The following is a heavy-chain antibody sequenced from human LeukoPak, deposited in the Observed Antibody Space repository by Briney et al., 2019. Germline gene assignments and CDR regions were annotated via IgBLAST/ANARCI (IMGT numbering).Heavy chain of an antibody. CDR3: ARPYYDSSGYYDAFDI. D-gene: IGHD3-22*01. CDR2: IYPGDSDT. CDR1: GYRFTSYW. Sequence: KPGESLKIPCKGSGYRFTSYWIGWVCQMPGKGLEWMGIIYPGDSDTRYSPSFDGQFTISADKSISTAYLQWSSLKASDTAMYYCARPYYDSSGYYDAFDIWGQGTMVTVSS. J-gene: IGHJ3*02. V-gene: IGHV5-51*03.